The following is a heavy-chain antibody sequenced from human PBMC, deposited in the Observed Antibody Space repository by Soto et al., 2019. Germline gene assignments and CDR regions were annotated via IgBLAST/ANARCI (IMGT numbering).Heavy chain of an antibody. V-gene: IGHV4-30-4*01. Sequence: QVQLQESGPGLVKPSQTLSLTCTVSGGSISSGDYYWSWIRQPPGKGLEWIGYIYYSGSTYYNPSLKSRVTISVDTSKNQFSLKLSSVTAADTAVYYCARDTWYYDSTQKRYGMDVWGQGTTVTVSS. D-gene: IGHD3-3*01. J-gene: IGHJ6*02. CDR1: GGSISSGDYY. CDR2: IYYSGST. CDR3: ARDTWYYDSTQKRYGMDV.